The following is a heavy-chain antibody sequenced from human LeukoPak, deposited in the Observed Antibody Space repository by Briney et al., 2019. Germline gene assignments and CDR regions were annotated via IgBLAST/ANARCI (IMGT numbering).Heavy chain of an antibody. J-gene: IGHJ5*02. CDR3: AREAAGIAVAGWWFDP. Sequence: SETLSLTCTVSGGSISSSSYYWGWIRQPPGKGLEWIGSIYYSGSTYYNPSLKSRVTISVDTSKNQFSLKLSSVTAADTAVYYCAREAAGIAVAGWWFDPWGQGTLVTVSS. CDR1: GGSISSSSYY. CDR2: IYYSGST. V-gene: IGHV4-39*07. D-gene: IGHD6-19*01.